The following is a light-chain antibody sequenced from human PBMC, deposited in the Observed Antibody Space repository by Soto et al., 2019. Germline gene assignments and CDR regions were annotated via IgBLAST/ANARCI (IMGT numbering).Light chain of an antibody. V-gene: IGLV7-46*01. CDR2: NTS. J-gene: IGLJ3*02. CDR1: TGTVTSGHY. Sequence: QSVVTQEPSLTVSPGGTVTLTCGSSTGTVTSGHYPYWFHQKPGQAPRTLVYNTSDKHSWTPARFSGSLLGGKAALTLSGAEPEDEADCYCLLSYGGDRVLGGGTKLTVL. CDR3: LLSYGGDRV.